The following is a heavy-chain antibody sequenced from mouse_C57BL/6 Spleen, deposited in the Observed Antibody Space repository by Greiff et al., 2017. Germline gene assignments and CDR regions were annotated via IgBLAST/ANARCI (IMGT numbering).Heavy chain of an antibody. J-gene: IGHJ2*01. V-gene: IGHV1-69*01. Sequence: QVQLKQPGAELVMPGASVKLSCKASGYTFTSYWMHWVKQRPGQGLEWIGEIDPSDSYTNYNQQFKGKSTLTVDKSSSTAYMQLSSLTSEDSAVXYCARYPSFDYWGQGTTRTVSS. CDR2: IDPSDSYT. CDR3: ARYPSFDY. CDR1: GYTFTSYW.